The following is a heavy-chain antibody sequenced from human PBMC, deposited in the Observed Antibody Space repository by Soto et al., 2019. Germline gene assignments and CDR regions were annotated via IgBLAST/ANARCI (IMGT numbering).Heavy chain of an antibody. CDR3: VKDLAASGWFDP. V-gene: IGHV3-23*01. CDR2: VSNSGTST. Sequence: EVQLLESGGGLAQPGESLTLSCAASGFMFSGYAMSWVRQAPGKGLEWVSAVSNSGTSTSYADSVKGRFTISRDNSKNPLYLQMSSLGAEDTALYYCVKDLAASGWFDPRGQGTLVIVSS. J-gene: IGHJ5*02. D-gene: IGHD2-15*01. CDR1: GFMFSGYA.